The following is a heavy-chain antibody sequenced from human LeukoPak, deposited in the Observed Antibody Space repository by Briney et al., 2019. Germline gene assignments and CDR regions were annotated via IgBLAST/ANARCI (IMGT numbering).Heavy chain of an antibody. V-gene: IGHV1-24*01. D-gene: IGHD6-19*01. Sequence: ASEKVSCKVSGYTLTELSMHWVRQAPGKGLEWMGGFDPEDGETIYAQKFQGRVTMTEDTSTDTAYMELSSLRSEDTAVYYCATNIRLVAGSYFDYRGQGTLVTVSS. CDR3: ATNIRLVAGSYFDY. J-gene: IGHJ4*02. CDR2: FDPEDGET. CDR1: GYTLTELS.